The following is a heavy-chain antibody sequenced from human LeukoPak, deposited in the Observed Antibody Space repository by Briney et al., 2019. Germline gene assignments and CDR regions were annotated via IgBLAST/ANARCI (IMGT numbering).Heavy chain of an antibody. Sequence: PSETLSLTCAVSGDSISNINWWWSWVRQPPGTGLEWIGEIHDGGSTTYHPSLKSRVTISVDKSKNQFSLTLTSVIAADTAVYFCARGAHYAWNSWGQGTLVTVSS. V-gene: IGHV4-4*02. J-gene: IGHJ4*02. D-gene: IGHD3-16*01. CDR2: IHDGGST. CDR1: GDSISNINW. CDR3: ARGAHYAWNS.